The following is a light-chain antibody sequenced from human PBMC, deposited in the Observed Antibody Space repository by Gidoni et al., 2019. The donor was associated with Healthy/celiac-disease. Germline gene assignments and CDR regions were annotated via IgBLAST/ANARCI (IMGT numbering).Light chain of an antibody. Sequence: IPLTHSPSTLSASVGDRVTITCRASQSISSWLAWYQQKPGKAPKLLIYKASSLESGVPSRFSGSGSGTEFTLTISSLQPDDFATYYCQQYNSYSFMYTFXQXTKLXIK. CDR2: KAS. J-gene: IGKJ2*01. CDR1: QSISSW. CDR3: QQYNSYSFMYT. V-gene: IGKV1-5*03.